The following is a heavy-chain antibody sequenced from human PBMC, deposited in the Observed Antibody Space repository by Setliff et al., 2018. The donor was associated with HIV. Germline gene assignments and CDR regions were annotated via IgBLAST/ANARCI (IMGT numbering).Heavy chain of an antibody. V-gene: IGHV3-21*01. J-gene: IGHJ5*02. D-gene: IGHD1-26*01. CDR3: ARSQWEVPILSWFDP. CDR1: GFAFESYA. CDR2: ISSTGGSV. Sequence: PGGSLRLSCAASGFAFESYAMNWVRQARGRGLEWVATISSTGGSVHYAESVKGRFTVSRDNSKNTLFLQMDSLNHEDTALYFCARSQWEVPILSWFDPWGQGTSVTVSS.